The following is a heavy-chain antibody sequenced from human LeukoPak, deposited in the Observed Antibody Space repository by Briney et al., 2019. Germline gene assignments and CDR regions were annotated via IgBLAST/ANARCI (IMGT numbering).Heavy chain of an antibody. J-gene: IGHJ5*02. D-gene: IGHD6-19*01. CDR3: ARDGSGPVGDWFDP. CDR2: IKQDGSEK. V-gene: IGHV3-7*01. Sequence: GGSLRLSCAASGFTFSSYWMSWVRQAPGKGLEWVANIKQDGSEKYYVDSVKGRFTISRDNAKNSLYLQMNSLRAEDTAVYYCARDGSGPVGDWFDPWGRGTLVTVSS. CDR1: GFTFSSYW.